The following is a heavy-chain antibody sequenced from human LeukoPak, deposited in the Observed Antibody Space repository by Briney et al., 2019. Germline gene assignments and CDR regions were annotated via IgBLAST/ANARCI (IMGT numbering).Heavy chain of an antibody. CDR2: IYSGGST. Sequence: GGSLRLSCAASGFSVSSNYMTWVRQAPGKGLEWVSIIYSGGSTYYADSIKGRFTISRDNSKNTVYLQLNSLRTEDTAVYHCARDFRVGTPPTWGQGTLVTVSS. CDR3: ARDFRVGTPPT. V-gene: IGHV3-53*01. J-gene: IGHJ5*02. D-gene: IGHD4-23*01. CDR1: GFSVSSNY.